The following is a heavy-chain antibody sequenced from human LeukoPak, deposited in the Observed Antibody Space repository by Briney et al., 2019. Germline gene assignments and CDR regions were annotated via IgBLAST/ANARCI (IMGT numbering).Heavy chain of an antibody. CDR2: IHGGGATT. CDR3: ARDDAIEGGYLDH. Sequence: PGGSLRLSCAASGFTFSSYAMTWVRQAPGKGLEWVPVIHGGGATTYHADPEKGRFSISRDDSKDTLYLQMNSLRAEDTALYYCARDDAIEGGYLDHWGQGTLVTVSS. CDR1: GFTFSSYA. J-gene: IGHJ5*02. V-gene: IGHV3-23*01. D-gene: IGHD3-22*01.